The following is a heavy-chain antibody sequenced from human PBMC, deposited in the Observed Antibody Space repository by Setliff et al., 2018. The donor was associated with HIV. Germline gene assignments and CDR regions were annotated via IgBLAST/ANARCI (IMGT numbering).Heavy chain of an antibody. J-gene: IGHJ6*03. CDR1: GVSISSSSYF. Sequence: SETLSLTCAVPGVSISSSSYFWGWIRRPPGTGLDWIGSIYFSGSTYYNPSLESQVTISMDTSKNQFSLKLTSVTAADTAVYYCARHPRHYNILTGYRYYYMDVWGKGTTVTVSS. V-gene: IGHV4-39*01. D-gene: IGHD3-9*01. CDR3: ARHPRHYNILTGYRYYYMDV. CDR2: IYFSGST.